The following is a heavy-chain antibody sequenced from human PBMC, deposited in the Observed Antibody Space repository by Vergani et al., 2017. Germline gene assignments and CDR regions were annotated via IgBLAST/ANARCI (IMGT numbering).Heavy chain of an antibody. Sequence: QVQLPQWGAGLLKPSENLSLNCAVHGGSFSGYYWSWIRQPPGKGLEWIGEINHSGSTNYNPYLKRRVTISVDTSKNQFSLKLSSVTAADTAVYYCARGAAYYCISGWLWYWGQGTLVTVSS. CDR2: INHSGST. D-gene: IGHD3-22*01. V-gene: IGHV4-34*01. J-gene: IGHJ4*02. CDR1: GGSFSGYY. CDR3: ARGAAYYCISGWLWY.